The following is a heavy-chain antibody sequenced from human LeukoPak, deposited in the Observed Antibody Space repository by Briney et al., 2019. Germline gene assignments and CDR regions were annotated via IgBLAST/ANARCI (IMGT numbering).Heavy chain of an antibody. V-gene: IGHV1-2*02. Sequence: ASVKVSCKASGYTFTGYFMHWVRQAPGQGLEWVGWINPSSGATNYAQRFQGRVTVTRDTSISTAYMELSRLRSDDTAVYYCARGRIVEGLDYWGQGTLVTVSS. CDR3: ARGRIVEGLDY. J-gene: IGHJ4*02. CDR2: INPSSGAT. D-gene: IGHD3-22*01. CDR1: GYTFTGYF.